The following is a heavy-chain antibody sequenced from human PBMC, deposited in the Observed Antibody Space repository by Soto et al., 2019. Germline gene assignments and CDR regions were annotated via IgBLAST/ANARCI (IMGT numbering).Heavy chain of an antibody. CDR2: ISYDGSNK. CDR1: GFTFSSYG. J-gene: IGHJ4*02. D-gene: IGHD1-1*01. CDR3: AKTQLEFTVGGVDY. V-gene: IGHV3-30*18. Sequence: GGSLRLSCAASGFTFSSYGMHWVRQAPGKGLEWVAVISYDGSNKYYADSVKGRFTISRDNSKNTLYLQMNSLRAEDTAVYYCAKTQLEFTVGGVDYWGQGTLVTVSS.